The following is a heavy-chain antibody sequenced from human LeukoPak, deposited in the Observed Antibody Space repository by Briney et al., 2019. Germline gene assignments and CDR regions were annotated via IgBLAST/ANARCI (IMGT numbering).Heavy chain of an antibody. CDR1: GGSISSYY. J-gene: IGHJ6*03. Sequence: SETLSLTCTVSGGSISSYYWSWIRQPPGKGLEWIGYIHYSGNTNYNPSLKSRVTISVDTSKNQFSLKLSSVTAADTAVYYCARTTEGGYTYDYFYYYYMDVWGKGTTVTISS. CDR3: ARTTEGGYTYDYFYYYYMDV. CDR2: IHYSGNT. V-gene: IGHV4-59*01. D-gene: IGHD5-18*01.